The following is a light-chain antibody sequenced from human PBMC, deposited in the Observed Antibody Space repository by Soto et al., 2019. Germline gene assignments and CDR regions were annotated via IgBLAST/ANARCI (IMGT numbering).Light chain of an antibody. V-gene: IGLV2-14*01. CDR1: SSDIGGYNY. CDR3: SSDTSSSTQG. Sequence: QSALTQPASVSGSPGQSITISCTGTSSDIGGYNYVSWYQQHPGKAPKLMLSEVSNRPSGVSNRVAGSKSGNTASLTISGLQAEDEDDYYCSSDTSSSTQGFGTGTKVTVL. J-gene: IGLJ1*01. CDR2: EVS.